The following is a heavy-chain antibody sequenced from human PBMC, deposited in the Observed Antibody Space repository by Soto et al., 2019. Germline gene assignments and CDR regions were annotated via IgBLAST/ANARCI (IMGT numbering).Heavy chain of an antibody. CDR2: INVGNGNT. J-gene: IGHJ5*02. Sequence: ASVKVSCKASGYTFANYGLHWVRQAPGQRLEWMGWINVGNGNTKYSQRFQGRVTTTRDTSARTAYMELSSLRSEDTAVYYCARDPWSGWFDPWGQGTLVTVSS. CDR1: GYTFANYG. CDR3: ARDPWSGWFDP. V-gene: IGHV1-3*01. D-gene: IGHD3-3*01.